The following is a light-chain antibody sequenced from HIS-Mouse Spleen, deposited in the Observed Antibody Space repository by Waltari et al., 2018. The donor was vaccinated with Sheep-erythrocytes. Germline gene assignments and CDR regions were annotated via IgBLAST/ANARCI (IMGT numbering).Light chain of an antibody. V-gene: IGLV2-11*01. J-gene: IGLJ3*02. Sequence: QSALTQPRSVSGSPGQSVTISCTGTSSDVGGYNYVSWYQQHPGKAPKLMIYDVSRTPSGVPDRFPGSKSGNTASLTISGLQAEDEADYYCCSYAGSYTWVFGGGTKLTVL. CDR1: SSDVGGYNY. CDR3: CSYAGSYTWV. CDR2: DVS.